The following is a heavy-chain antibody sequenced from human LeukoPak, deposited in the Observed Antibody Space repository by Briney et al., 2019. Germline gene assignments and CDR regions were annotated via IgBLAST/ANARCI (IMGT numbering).Heavy chain of an antibody. D-gene: IGHD6-13*01. CDR2: FDPEDGET. Sequence: ASVKVSCKVSGYTLTELSMHWVRQAPGKGLEWMGGFDPEDGETIYAQKFQGRVTMTEDTSTDTAYMELSSLRSGDTAVYYCATSGPSPTAGTRYFQHWGQGTLVTVSS. J-gene: IGHJ1*01. V-gene: IGHV1-24*01. CDR1: GYTLTELS. CDR3: ATSGPSPTAGTRYFQH.